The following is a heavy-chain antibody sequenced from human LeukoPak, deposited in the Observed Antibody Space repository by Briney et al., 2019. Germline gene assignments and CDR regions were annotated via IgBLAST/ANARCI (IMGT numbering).Heavy chain of an antibody. CDR2: IMPLFGTA. J-gene: IGHJ5*02. CDR1: GGTSNNSA. D-gene: IGHD4-17*01. Sequence: SVKVSCKTSGGTSNNSAISWVRQAPGQGLEWVGGIMPLFGTAGYAQKFQGRVTITKDESTRTVYLELTSLTSDDTAVYYCARDVHGDYGSGWFDPWGQGTLVSVSS. CDR3: ARDVHGDYGSGWFDP. V-gene: IGHV1-69*05.